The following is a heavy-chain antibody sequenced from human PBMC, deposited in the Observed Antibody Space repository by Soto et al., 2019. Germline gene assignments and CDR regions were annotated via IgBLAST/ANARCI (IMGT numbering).Heavy chain of an antibody. D-gene: IGHD6-19*01. CDR1: GFTFSSYE. CDR2: ISSSGSTI. CDR3: ARPMAQWLASPPFAI. J-gene: IGHJ3*02. Sequence: PRGSLIVSCAASGFTFSSYEMNWVRRAPGKGLEWVSYISSSGSTIYYADSVKGRFTISRDNAKNSLYLQMNSLRAEDTAVYYCARPMAQWLASPPFAIWGQGTMVT. V-gene: IGHV3-48*03.